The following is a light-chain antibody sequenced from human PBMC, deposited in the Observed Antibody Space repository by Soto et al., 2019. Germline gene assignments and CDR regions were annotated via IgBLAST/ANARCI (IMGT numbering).Light chain of an antibody. CDR3: QQSYSTPPWT. CDR1: QNIGRF. J-gene: IGKJ1*01. V-gene: IGKV1-39*01. Sequence: DIQMTQSPSSLSASIGDRVTITCRASQNIGRFLNWYQQKPGKAPELLIYAASNLQSGVPSRFSGSGSGTDFTLTIAGLQPEDFATYYCQQSYSTPPWTFGQGTKVDIK. CDR2: AAS.